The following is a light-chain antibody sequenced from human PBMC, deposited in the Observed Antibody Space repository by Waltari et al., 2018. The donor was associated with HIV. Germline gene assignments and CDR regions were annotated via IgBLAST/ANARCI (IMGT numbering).Light chain of an antibody. J-gene: IGLJ1*01. CDR1: SSDVGGYNY. Sequence: ISISCTGTSSDVGGYNYVSWYQQHPGKAPKLMISEVSNRPSGVTNRFSGSKSGNTASLTISGLQVEDEADYYCSSYTSSSTLYVFGTGTKVTVL. CDR3: SSYTSSSTLYV. CDR2: EVS. V-gene: IGLV2-14*01.